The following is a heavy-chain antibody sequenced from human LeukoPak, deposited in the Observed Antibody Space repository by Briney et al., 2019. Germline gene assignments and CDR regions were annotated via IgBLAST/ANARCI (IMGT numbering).Heavy chain of an antibody. Sequence: ASVKVSCKASGYTFTGYYMHWVRQAPGQGLEWMGRINPNSGGTNYAQKFQGRATMTRDTSISTAYMELSRLRSDDTAVYYCARVRRDGYNSLFDYWGQGTLVTVSS. D-gene: IGHD5-24*01. V-gene: IGHV1-2*06. J-gene: IGHJ4*02. CDR1: GYTFTGYY. CDR3: ARVRRDGYNSLFDY. CDR2: INPNSGGT.